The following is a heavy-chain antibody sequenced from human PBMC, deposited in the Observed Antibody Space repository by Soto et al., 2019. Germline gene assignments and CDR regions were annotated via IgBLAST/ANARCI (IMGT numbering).Heavy chain of an antibody. J-gene: IGHJ4*02. D-gene: IGHD2-2*01. CDR3: ASLLTTAAHTDY. Sequence: QLQLQESGPGLVKPSETLSLSCTVSGGSIRSYNYHWGWIRQPPGKGLQWIGTIYYSGTTYYKRSLKSRVTRSVDTSRNQFSLKLISVTAADTAVYYCASLLTTAAHTDYWGQGTLVTVSS. CDR2: IYYSGTT. V-gene: IGHV4-39*01. CDR1: GGSIRSYNYH.